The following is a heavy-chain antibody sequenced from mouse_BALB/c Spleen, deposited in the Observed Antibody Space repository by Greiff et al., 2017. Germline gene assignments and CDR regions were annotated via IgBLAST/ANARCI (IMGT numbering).Heavy chain of an antibody. CDR2: ILPGSGST. Sequence: QVQLQQSGAELVRPGTSVKVSCKATGYTFSSYWIEWVKQRPGHGLEWIGEILPGSGSTNYNEKFKGKATFTADTSSNTAYMQLSSLTSEDSAVYYCARGSYGSSYEDDYWGQGTTLTVSS. CDR3: ARGSYGSSYEDDY. V-gene: IGHV1-9*01. CDR1: GYTFSSYW. J-gene: IGHJ2*01. D-gene: IGHD1-1*01.